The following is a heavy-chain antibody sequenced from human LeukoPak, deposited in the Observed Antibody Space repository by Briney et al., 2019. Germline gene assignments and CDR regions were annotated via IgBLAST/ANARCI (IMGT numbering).Heavy chain of an antibody. CDR3: ARGSKWLRPSNYFDY. V-gene: IGHV4-59*12. CDR1: GGSISSYY. CDR2: IYYSGST. Sequence: PSETLSLTCTVSGGSISSYYWSWIRQPPGKGLEWIGYIYYSGSTNYRPSLKSRVTISVDTSKNQFSLKLSSVTAADTAVYYCARGSKWLRPSNYFDYWGQGTLVTVSS. D-gene: IGHD5-12*01. J-gene: IGHJ4*02.